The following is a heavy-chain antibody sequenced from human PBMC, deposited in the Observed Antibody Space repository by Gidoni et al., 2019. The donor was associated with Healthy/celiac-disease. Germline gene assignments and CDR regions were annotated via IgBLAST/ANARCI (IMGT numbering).Heavy chain of an antibody. CDR2: IYPGDSDT. V-gene: IGHV5-51*01. D-gene: IGHD6-19*01. Sequence: LGKGLEWMGIIYPGDSDTRYSPSFQGQVTISADKSISTAYLQWSSLKASDTAMYYCARRGIGVAGTAYFDLWGRGTLVTVSS. J-gene: IGHJ2*01. CDR3: ARRGIGVAGTAYFDL.